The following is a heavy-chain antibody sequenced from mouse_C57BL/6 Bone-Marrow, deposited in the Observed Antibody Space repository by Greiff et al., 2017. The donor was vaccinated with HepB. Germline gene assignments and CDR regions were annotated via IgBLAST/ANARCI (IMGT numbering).Heavy chain of an antibody. Sequence: EVQLVESGGGLVKPGGSLKLSCAASGFTFSSYAMSWVRQTPEKRLEWVATISDGGSCTYYPDNVKGRFTISRDNAKNNLYLQMSHLKSEDTAMYYCARETAQALYYYAMDYWGQGTSVTVSS. CDR3: ARETAQALYYYAMDY. D-gene: IGHD3-2*02. J-gene: IGHJ4*01. CDR1: GFTFSSYA. V-gene: IGHV5-4*01. CDR2: ISDGGSCT.